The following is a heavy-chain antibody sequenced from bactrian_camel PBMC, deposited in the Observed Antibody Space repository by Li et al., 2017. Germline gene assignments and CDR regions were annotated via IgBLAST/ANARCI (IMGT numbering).Heavy chain of an antibody. CDR3: ATDFVRYSDYSGAFFY. Sequence: HVQLVESGGGLVQPGGSLRLSCAASGFISSDYYMSWVRQAPGKGLEWVTNIYSDGRNPYYADSVKGRFTISRDNAKNTVYLQMNSLKSEDTALYYCATDFVRYSDYSGAFFYWGQGTQVTVS. CDR2: IYSDGRNP. D-gene: IGHD4*01. J-gene: IGHJ4*01. V-gene: IGHV3-2*01. CDR1: GFISSDYY.